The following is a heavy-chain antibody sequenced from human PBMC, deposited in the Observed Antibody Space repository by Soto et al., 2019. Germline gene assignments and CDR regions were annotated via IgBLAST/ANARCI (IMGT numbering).Heavy chain of an antibody. Sequence: QVQLVQSGAEVKKPGASVKGSCKASGYTFTTYDINWVRQATGQGLEWMGWMNPNSGNTGYAQRFQGRVTMTRDTSISTAYMERSSLRSEDTAVYDCARVTGPIDYWGQGTLVTVSS. J-gene: IGHJ4*02. CDR3: ARVTGPIDY. V-gene: IGHV1-8*01. D-gene: IGHD4-4*01. CDR1: GYTFTTYD. CDR2: MNPNSGNT.